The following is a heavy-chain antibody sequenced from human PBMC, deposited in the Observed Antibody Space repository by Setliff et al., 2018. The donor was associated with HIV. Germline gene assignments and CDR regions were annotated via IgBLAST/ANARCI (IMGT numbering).Heavy chain of an antibody. D-gene: IGHD3-22*01. J-gene: IGHJ4*02. CDR1: GFTFSDYY. Sequence: GGSLRLSCAASGFTFSDYYMSWIRQAPGKGLEWVSYISSSSSYTNYADSVKGRFTISRDNAKNSLYLQMNSLRAEDTAVCYCARASYYYDSSGWVDYWGQGTLVTVS. V-gene: IGHV3-11*03. CDR2: ISSSSSYT. CDR3: ARASYYYDSSGWVDY.